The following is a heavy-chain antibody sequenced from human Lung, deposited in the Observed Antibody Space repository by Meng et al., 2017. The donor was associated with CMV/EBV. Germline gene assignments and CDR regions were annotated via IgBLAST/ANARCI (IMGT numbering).Heavy chain of an antibody. V-gene: IGHV4-59*01. CDR1: GHPITTYY. CDR2: IYYSGAT. Sequence: GSLRLSCSVFGHPITTYYWSWVRQAPGKGLEWIGYIYYSGATNYNPSLKSRLTISMDTSKNQFSLELRSVTAADTAIYYCARDRAAVGYYYYAMDAWGQGXTVTVSS. CDR3: ARDRAAVGYYYYAMDA. J-gene: IGHJ6*02. D-gene: IGHD2-15*01.